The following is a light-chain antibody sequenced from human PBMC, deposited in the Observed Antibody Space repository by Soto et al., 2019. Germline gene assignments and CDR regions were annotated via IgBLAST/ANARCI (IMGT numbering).Light chain of an antibody. CDR1: SSNIGAGYD. CDR2: GNS. Sequence: QSVLTQPPSVSGAPGQRVTISCTGSSSNIGAGYDLHWYQQLPGTAPKLLIYGNSNRPSGVPHRFSGSKSGTSASLAITGLQAEDEADYYCQSYDSSLSGSGVFGTGTKLTVL. V-gene: IGLV1-40*01. J-gene: IGLJ1*01. CDR3: QSYDSSLSGSGV.